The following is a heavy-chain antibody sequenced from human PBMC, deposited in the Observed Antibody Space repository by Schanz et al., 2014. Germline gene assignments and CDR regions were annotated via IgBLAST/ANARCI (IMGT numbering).Heavy chain of an antibody. CDR2: INPSGGST. CDR3: ARNYGGHSEESDRYGMDV. J-gene: IGHJ6*02. D-gene: IGHD4-17*01. Sequence: QVHLVQSGAEVKKPGSSVKVSCTASGYTFTRYYIHWVRQAPGQGLEWMGIINPSGGSTTYAQKFQGRVTMTSDTSTSTVYMELSSLRSEDTAVYYCARNYGGHSEESDRYGMDVWGQGTTVTVSS. V-gene: IGHV1-46*01. CDR1: GYTFTRYY.